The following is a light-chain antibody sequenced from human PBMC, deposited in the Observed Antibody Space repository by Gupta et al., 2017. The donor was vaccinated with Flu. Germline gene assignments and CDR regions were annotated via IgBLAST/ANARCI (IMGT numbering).Light chain of an antibody. CDR2: AAS. J-gene: IGKJ4*01. V-gene: IGKV1-9*01. CDR1: QAISTY. CDR3: QQLKSYPPT. Sequence: PSFLSAAVGDRVTITCRASQAISTYLAWYQHKPGKAPKRLIFAASTLESGVPSRFSGSGSGTEFSLTISSLQPEDLATYYCQQLKSYPPTFGGGTKVEI.